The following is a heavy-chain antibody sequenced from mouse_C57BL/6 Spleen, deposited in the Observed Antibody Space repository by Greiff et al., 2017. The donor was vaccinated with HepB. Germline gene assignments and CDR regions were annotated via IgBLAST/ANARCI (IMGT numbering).Heavy chain of an antibody. CDR1: GYTFTSYW. Sequence: VQLQQPGAELVKPGASVKLSCKASGYTFTSYWMQWVKQRPGQGLEWIGEIDPSDSYTNYNQKFKGKATWTVDTSSSTAYMQLSSLTSEDAAVYYCASGAGYFDDWGQGTTLTVSS. CDR2: IDPSDSYT. J-gene: IGHJ2*01. V-gene: IGHV1-50*01. D-gene: IGHD3-3*01. CDR3: ASGAGYFDD.